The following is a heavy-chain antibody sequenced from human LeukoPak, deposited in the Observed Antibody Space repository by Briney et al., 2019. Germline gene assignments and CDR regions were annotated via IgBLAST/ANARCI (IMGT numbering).Heavy chain of an antibody. CDR1: GFTVSSNY. CDR2: IYSGGST. V-gene: IGHV3-66*01. Sequence: EGSLRLSCAASGFTVSSNYMSWVRQAPGKGLEWVSVIYSGGSTYYADSVKGRFTISRDNSKNTLYLQMNSLRAEDTAVYYCARDTPQHYYDSSGYYGDFDYWGQGTLVTVSS. D-gene: IGHD3-22*01. J-gene: IGHJ4*02. CDR3: ARDTPQHYYDSSGYYGDFDY.